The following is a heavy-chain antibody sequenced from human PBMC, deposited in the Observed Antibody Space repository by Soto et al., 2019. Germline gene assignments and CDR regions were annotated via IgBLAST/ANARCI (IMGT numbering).Heavy chain of an antibody. J-gene: IGHJ6*02. V-gene: IGHV3-23*01. CDR1: GFTFSTYA. CDR2: IIGIHNST. Sequence: PGGSLRLPCAASGFTFSTYAISWVRQTPGKGLEWVSAIIGIHNSTYYADPVKGRFTIPRDNSNNTLYLQMTSLRPDDTPLYYCAPMGVWGQGTTVTVSS. CDR3: APMGV.